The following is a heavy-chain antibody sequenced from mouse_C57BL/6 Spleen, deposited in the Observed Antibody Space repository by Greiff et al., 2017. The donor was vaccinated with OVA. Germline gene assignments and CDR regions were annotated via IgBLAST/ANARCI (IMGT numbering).Heavy chain of an antibody. D-gene: IGHD6-1*01. V-gene: IGHV1-59*01. J-gene: IGHJ2*01. CDR3: SREVPPFDY. CDR2: IDPSDSYT. CDR1: GYTFTSYW. Sequence: QVQLQQPGAELVRPGTSVKLSCKASGYTFTSYWMHWVKQRPGQGLEWIGVIDPSDSYTNYNQKFKGKATLTVDTSSGTAYMQLSSLTSEDSAVYYCSREVPPFDYWGQGTTLTVSS.